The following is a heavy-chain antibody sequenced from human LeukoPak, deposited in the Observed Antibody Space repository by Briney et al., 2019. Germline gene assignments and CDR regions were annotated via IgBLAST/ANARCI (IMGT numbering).Heavy chain of an antibody. D-gene: IGHD2-2*01. CDR3: ARDQVVPAAKHYYYYYYGMDV. J-gene: IGHJ6*02. Sequence: ASVKVSCKASGGTFSSYAISWVRQAPGQGLEWMGGIIPIFGTANYAQKFQGRVTITADESTSTAYMELSSLRSEDTAVYYCARDQVVPAAKHYYYYYYGMDVWGQGTTVTVSS. CDR1: GGTFSSYA. CDR2: IIPIFGTA. V-gene: IGHV1-69*01.